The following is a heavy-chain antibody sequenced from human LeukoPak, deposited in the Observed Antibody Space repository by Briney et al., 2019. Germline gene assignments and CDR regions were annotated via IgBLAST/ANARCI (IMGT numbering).Heavy chain of an antibody. Sequence: ASVKVSCKASGYTFTSYGISWVRQAPGQGLEWMGWISAYNGNTNYAQKLQGRVTMTTDTSTSTAYMELRSLRSDDTAVYYCARVLPRFYYYDSSGYGGDFDYWGQGTLVTVSS. CDR1: GYTFTSYG. CDR2: ISAYNGNT. J-gene: IGHJ4*02. CDR3: ARVLPRFYYYDSSGYGGDFDY. V-gene: IGHV1-18*01. D-gene: IGHD3-22*01.